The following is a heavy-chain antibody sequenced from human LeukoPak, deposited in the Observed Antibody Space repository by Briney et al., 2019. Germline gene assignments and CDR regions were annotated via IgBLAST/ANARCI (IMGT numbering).Heavy chain of an antibody. CDR3: ARHRVTYYFDY. CDR2: IYYSGST. Sequence: SETLSLTCTASGGSISSYYWSWIRQPPGKGLEWIGHIYYSGSTNYNPSLKSRVTISVDTSKNQFSLKLSSVTAADTAVYYCARHRVTYYFDYWGQGTLVTVSS. V-gene: IGHV4-59*08. D-gene: IGHD2-21*02. CDR1: GGSISSYY. J-gene: IGHJ4*02.